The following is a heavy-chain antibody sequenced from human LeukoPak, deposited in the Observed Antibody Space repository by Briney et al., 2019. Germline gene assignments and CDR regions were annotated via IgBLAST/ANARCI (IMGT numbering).Heavy chain of an antibody. D-gene: IGHD3-22*01. CDR3: ARGLYYYDSSGYYPRLDYYYYYMDV. V-gene: IGHV4-59*12. Sequence: PSETLSLTCTVSGGSISNNYWSWIRQSPGKGLEWIGYIYSSGSTDYNPSLKSRVTLSVDTSKNQFSLKLSSVTAADTAVYYCARGLYYYDSSGYYPRLDYYYYYMDVWGKGTTVTVSS. J-gene: IGHJ6*03. CDR2: IYSSGST. CDR1: GGSISNNY.